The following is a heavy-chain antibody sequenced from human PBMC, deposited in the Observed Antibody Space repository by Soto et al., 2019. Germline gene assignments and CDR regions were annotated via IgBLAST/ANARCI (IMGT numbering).Heavy chain of an antibody. V-gene: IGHV1-2*04. D-gene: IGHD4-17*01. J-gene: IGHJ4*02. CDR3: ARVGDYVDYYFDY. Sequence: GVSVKVSFKASGYTFTGYYMHWLRQAPGQGLEWMGWINPNSGGTNYAQKFQGWVTMTRDTSISTAYMELSRLRSDDTAVYYCARVGDYVDYYFDYWGQGTLVTVSS. CDR1: GYTFTGYY. CDR2: INPNSGGT.